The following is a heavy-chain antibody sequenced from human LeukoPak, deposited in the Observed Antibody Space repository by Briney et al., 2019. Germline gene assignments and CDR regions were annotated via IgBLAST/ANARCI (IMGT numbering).Heavy chain of an antibody. CDR2: ISSSGSTI. Sequence: GGSLRLSCAASGFTFSSYEMNWVRQAPGKGLEWVSYISSSGSTIYYADSVKGRFTISRDNAKNSLYLQMNSLRAVDTAVYYCAKKTIVGATVDAFDIWGQGTMVTVSS. CDR1: GFTFSSYE. J-gene: IGHJ3*02. V-gene: IGHV3-48*03. D-gene: IGHD1-26*01. CDR3: AKKTIVGATVDAFDI.